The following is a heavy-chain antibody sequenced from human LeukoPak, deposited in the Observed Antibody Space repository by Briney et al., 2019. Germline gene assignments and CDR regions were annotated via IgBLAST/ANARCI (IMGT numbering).Heavy chain of an antibody. Sequence: GGSLRLSCAASGFTFSSYEMNWVRQAPGKGLEWVSYINSGGSTISYTDSVKGRFTISRDDAKNSVFLQMNSLRAEDTAIYYCARRHDYDDYWGYYYYGMDVWGQGTTVTVSS. CDR2: INSGGSTI. CDR3: ARRHDYDDYWGYYYYGMDV. CDR1: GFTFSSYE. J-gene: IGHJ6*02. D-gene: IGHD4-17*01. V-gene: IGHV3-48*03.